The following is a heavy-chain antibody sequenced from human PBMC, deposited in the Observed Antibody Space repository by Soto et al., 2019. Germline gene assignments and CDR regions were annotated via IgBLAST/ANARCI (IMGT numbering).Heavy chain of an antibody. Sequence: EVQLAESGGGLVKPGGSLRLYCAASGFTFSTYYMNWVRQAPGKGLEWVSSIIESGNYMYYADSVKGRFTISRDNARNSLYLKMDRLTDEDTAVYYCAREGEGRTAYFDYWGQGALVTVSS. CDR3: AREGEGRTAYFDY. CDR1: GFTFSTYY. CDR2: IIESGNYM. V-gene: IGHV3-21*01. D-gene: IGHD3-16*01. J-gene: IGHJ4*02.